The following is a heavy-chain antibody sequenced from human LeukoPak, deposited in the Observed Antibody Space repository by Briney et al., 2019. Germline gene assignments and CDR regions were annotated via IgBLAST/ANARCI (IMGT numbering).Heavy chain of an antibody. Sequence: GGSLRLSCAASGFTFSSYAMSWVRQAPGKGLEWVSAIRGSGGSTYYADSVKGRFTISRDNSKNTLYLQMNSLRAEDTAVYYCAKYETGYYGSGSYSLFDYWGQGTLVTVSS. V-gene: IGHV3-23*01. CDR2: IRGSGGST. CDR3: AKYETGYYGSGSYSLFDY. D-gene: IGHD3-10*01. CDR1: GFTFSSYA. J-gene: IGHJ4*02.